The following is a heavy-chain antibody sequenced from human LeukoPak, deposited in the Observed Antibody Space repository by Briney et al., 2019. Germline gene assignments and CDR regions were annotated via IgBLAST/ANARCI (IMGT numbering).Heavy chain of an antibody. J-gene: IGHJ4*02. CDR3: ARTRDSGGSDY. CDR1: GASVSSGGYY. V-gene: IGHV4-61*08. CDR2: IYYTGST. D-gene: IGHD1-26*01. Sequence: SETLSLTCTVSGASVSSGGYYWSWIRQPPGKGLEWVGYIYYTGSTNYNPSLKSRVTISVDSSKNQFSLRLSSVTAADTAVYYCARTRDSGGSDYWGQGTLVTVSS.